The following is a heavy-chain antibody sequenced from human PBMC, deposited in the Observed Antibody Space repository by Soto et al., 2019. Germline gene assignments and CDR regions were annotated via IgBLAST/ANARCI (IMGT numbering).Heavy chain of an antibody. CDR2: IYWNDDK. J-gene: IGHJ4*02. Sequence: QITLKESGPTLVNPTQTLTLTCTFSGFSLSTSGVGVGWIRQPPGKALEWLALIYWNDDKRYSPSLKSRLTITKDTSKNQVVFTMTNMDPVDTATYYCAHAYDFWSGSALQPYYFDYWGQGTLVTVSS. CDR3: AHAYDFWSGSALQPYYFDY. D-gene: IGHD3-3*01. CDR1: GFSLSTSGVG. V-gene: IGHV2-5*01.